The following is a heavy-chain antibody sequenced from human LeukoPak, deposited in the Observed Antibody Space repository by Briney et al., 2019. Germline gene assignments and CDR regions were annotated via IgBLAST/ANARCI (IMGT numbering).Heavy chain of an antibody. J-gene: IGHJ4*02. CDR2: INPNSGGT. D-gene: IGHD2-2*01. CDR3: ARASPRRVPAALLDY. V-gene: IGHV1-2*02. Sequence: ASVKVSCKASGYTFTGYYMHWVRQAPGQGLEWMGWINPNSGGTNYAQKFQGRVTMTRDTSISTAYMELSRLRSDDTAVYYCARASPRRVPAALLDYWGQGTLVTVSS. CDR1: GYTFTGYY.